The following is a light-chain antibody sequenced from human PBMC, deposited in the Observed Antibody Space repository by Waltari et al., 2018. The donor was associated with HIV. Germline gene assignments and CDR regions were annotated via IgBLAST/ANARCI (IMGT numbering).Light chain of an antibody. CDR3: SSYTSSSPYV. V-gene: IGLV2-14*01. Sequence: QSALTQPAPVSGSPGQSTTISCTAPSRDVVGHNYASWYQQHPGKAPKLMIYDVSNRPSGVSNRFSGSKSGNTASLTISGLQAEDEADYYCSSYTSSSPYVFGTGTKVTVL. CDR1: SRDVVGHNY. J-gene: IGLJ1*01. CDR2: DVS.